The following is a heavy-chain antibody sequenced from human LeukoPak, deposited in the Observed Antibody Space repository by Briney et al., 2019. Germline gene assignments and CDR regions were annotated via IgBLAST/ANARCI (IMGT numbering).Heavy chain of an antibody. J-gene: IGHJ3*02. CDR1: GFMFSDYI. CDR2: IRRGANSYTT. CDR3: SRDGGEGGNSAFDI. Sequence: PGGSLRLPCAASGFMFSDYILAWVRQAPGKGLEWVGRIRRGANSYTTEYAASVKGRFTISRDDSRNSLYLHMNSLKTEDTAVYHCSRDGGEGGNSAFDIWGQGTMVTVSS. V-gene: IGHV3-72*01. D-gene: IGHD3-16*01.